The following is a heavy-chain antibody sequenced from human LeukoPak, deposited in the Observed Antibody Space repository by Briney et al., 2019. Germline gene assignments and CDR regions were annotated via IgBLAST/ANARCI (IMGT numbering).Heavy chain of an antibody. CDR2: INPNSGGT. CDR3: ARATAAGHYYFDY. V-gene: IGHV1-2*02. J-gene: IGHJ4*02. CDR1: GYTFTGYY. Sequence: GASVKVSCKASGYTFTGYYMHWVRQAPGQGLEWMGWINPNSGGTNYAQKFQGRVTMTRDTSTSTAYMELSRLRSDDTAVYYCARATAAGHYYFDYWGQGTLVTVPS. D-gene: IGHD6-13*01.